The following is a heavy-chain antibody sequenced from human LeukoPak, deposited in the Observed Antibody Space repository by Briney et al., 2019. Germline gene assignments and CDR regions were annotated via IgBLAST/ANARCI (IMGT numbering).Heavy chain of an antibody. CDR3: ARQNPYYSDTTGPY. J-gene: IGHJ4*02. D-gene: IGHD3-22*01. V-gene: IGHV4-39*01. CDR2: IYYSGST. CDR1: GGSISSSIYY. Sequence: SETLSLTCTVSGGSISSSIYYWGWIRQPPGRGLEWIGSIYYSGSTYYNPSLKSRVTISVDPSKNQFSLKLSSVTAADTAVYYCARQNPYYSDTTGPYWGQGTLVTVSS.